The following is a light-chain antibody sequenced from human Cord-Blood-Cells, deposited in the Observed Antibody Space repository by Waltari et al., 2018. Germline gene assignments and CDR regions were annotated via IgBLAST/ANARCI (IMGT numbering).Light chain of an antibody. Sequence: QSALTQPASVSGSPGQSITISCTGTSSDVGSYNLVSWDQQHPGKAPKLMIYEVSKRPSGVSNLFSGSKSGNTASLTISGLQAEDEADYYCCSYAGSSPVVFGGGTKLTVL. CDR3: CSYAGSSPVV. V-gene: IGLV2-23*02. CDR1: SSDVGSYNL. J-gene: IGLJ2*01. CDR2: EVS.